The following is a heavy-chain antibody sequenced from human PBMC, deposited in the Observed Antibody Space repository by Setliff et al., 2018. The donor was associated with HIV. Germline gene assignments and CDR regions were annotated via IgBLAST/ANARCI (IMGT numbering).Heavy chain of an antibody. V-gene: IGHV4-34*01. CDR2: INHSGST. CDR3: ARLTTTYYYDSSAYYHPV. J-gene: IGHJ4*02. D-gene: IGHD3-22*01. Sequence: WETLSLTCVVYGGSFSGYYWSWIRQPPGKGLEWIGEINHSGSTNYNPSLKSRVTISVDTSKNQFSLKLSSVTAADTAVFYCARLTTTYYYDSSAYYHPVWGQGTLVTVS. CDR1: GGSFSGYY.